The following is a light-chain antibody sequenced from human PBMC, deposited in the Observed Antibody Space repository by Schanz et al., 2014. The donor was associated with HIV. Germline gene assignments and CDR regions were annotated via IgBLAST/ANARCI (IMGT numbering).Light chain of an antibody. V-gene: IGKV3-20*01. CDR3: QQYDNWPWT. J-gene: IGKJ1*01. Sequence: EIVLTQSPDTLSLSPGERATLSCRASQSVSSSYLAWYQQKSGQAPRLLIFGASSRATGIPDRFSGSGSGTEFSLTINSLQSEDSAVYYCQQYDNWPWTFGQGTKVESK. CDR2: GAS. CDR1: QSVSSSY.